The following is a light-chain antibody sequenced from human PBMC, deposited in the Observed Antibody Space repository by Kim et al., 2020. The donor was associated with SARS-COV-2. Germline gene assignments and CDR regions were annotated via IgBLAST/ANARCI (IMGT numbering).Light chain of an antibody. J-gene: IGKJ2*01. V-gene: IGKV3-15*01. Sequence: EIVMTQSPATLSVSPGERVTLSCRASQSISTKLAWYQHKPGQAPRLLIYAASTRATDIPARFSGSGSGTDFTLTISSLQSEDFAIYYCQQYNNWPPIYTFGQGTKLEI. CDR3: QQYNNWPPIYT. CDR1: QSISTK. CDR2: AAS.